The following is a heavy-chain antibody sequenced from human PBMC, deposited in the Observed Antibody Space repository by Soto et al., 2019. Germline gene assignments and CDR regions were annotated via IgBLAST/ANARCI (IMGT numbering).Heavy chain of an antibody. Sequence: RSLTGTVSGDTITSFSWNWIRQSAGKGLEWIGRISTTGNTHYKPSLESRVTMSLDTSKNQFSLKLTSVTAADTAVYYCEGESGENWSYEAYWGQGTMVTVSS. CDR2: ISTTGNT. D-gene: IGHD1-7*01. J-gene: IGHJ4*02. CDR1: GDTITSFS. CDR3: EGESGENWSYEAY. V-gene: IGHV4-4*07.